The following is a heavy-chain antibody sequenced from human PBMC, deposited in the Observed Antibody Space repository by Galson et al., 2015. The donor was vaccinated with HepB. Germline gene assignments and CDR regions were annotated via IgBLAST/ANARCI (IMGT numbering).Heavy chain of an antibody. V-gene: IGHV3-7*01. D-gene: IGHD2-2*01. CDR2: INEDGSEK. CDR3: AKDIFRGIVVVPAARDYYYYGMDV. Sequence: SLRLSCAASGFTFSSYWMSWVRQAPGKGLEWVANINEDGSEKDYVDSVKGRFTISRDNSKNTLYLQMNSLRAEDTAVYYCAKDIFRGIVVVPAARDYYYYGMDVWGQGTTVTVSS. CDR1: GFTFSSYW. J-gene: IGHJ6*02.